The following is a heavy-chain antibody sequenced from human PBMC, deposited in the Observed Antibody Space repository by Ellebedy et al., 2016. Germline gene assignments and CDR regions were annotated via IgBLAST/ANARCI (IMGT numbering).Heavy chain of an antibody. CDR1: GFIFSTYA. Sequence: GGSLRLSCAASGFIFSTYAIHWVRQAPGTGLEWVTVISYDGSHEYYADSVKGRFTISRDTSKNTLYLQMNSLRAEDTAVYYCARDPGAGSVPLSWYFDLWGRGTLVTVSS. V-gene: IGHV3-30*04. CDR3: ARDPGAGSVPLSWYFDL. D-gene: IGHD2-2*01. CDR2: ISYDGSHE. J-gene: IGHJ2*01.